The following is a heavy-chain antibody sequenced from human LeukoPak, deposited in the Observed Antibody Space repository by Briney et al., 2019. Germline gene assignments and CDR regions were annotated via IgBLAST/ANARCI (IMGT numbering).Heavy chain of an antibody. V-gene: IGHV4-39*07. D-gene: IGHD2-8*01. J-gene: IGHJ5*02. CDR2: IYYSGST. CDR1: GGSISSSNYF. CDR3: ARTGMLSNWFDP. Sequence: PSETLSLTCTVSGGSISSSNYFWRWIRQPPGKGLVWIGSIYYSGSTYYNPSLKSRVTISVDTSKNQFSLKLSSVTAADTAVYYCARTGMLSNWFDPWGQGTLVTVSS.